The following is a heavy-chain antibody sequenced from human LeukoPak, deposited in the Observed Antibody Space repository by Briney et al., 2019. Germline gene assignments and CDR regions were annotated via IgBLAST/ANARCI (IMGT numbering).Heavy chain of an antibody. CDR1: GYTLTELS. J-gene: IGHJ4*02. CDR2: FDPEDGET. V-gene: IGHV1-24*01. D-gene: IGHD2-15*01. Sequence: ASVKVSCKVSGYTLTELSMHWVRQAPGKGLEWMGGFDPEDGETIYAQKFQGRATMTEDTSTDTAYMELSSLRSEDTAVYYCARGGRRSGGSWRLDYWGQGTLVTVSS. CDR3: ARGGRRSGGSWRLDY.